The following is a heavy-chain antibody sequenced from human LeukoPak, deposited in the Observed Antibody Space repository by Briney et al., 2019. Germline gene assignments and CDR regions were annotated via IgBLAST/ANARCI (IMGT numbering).Heavy chain of an antibody. D-gene: IGHD6-19*01. CDR3: AKDIRPASGSGLYFDY. CDR1: GFTFDDYA. Sequence: GGSLRLSCAASGFTFDDYAMHWVRQAPGQGLEWVSLISWDGGSTYYADSVKGRFTISRDNSKNSLYLQMNSLRAEDTALYYCAKDIRPASGSGLYFDYWGQGTLVTVSS. J-gene: IGHJ4*02. V-gene: IGHV3-43D*03. CDR2: ISWDGGST.